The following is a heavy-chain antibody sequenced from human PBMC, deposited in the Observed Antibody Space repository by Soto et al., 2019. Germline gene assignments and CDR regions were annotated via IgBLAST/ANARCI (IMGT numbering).Heavy chain of an antibody. J-gene: IGHJ4*02. CDR3: AHGSGWLFDY. D-gene: IGHD6-19*01. CDR2: LYWDDDN. V-gene: IGHV2-5*02. Sequence: QITLKESGPTLVKPTQTLTLTCTFSGFSLTTSGVGVGWIRQPPGKALEWLALLYWDDDNQYSPSLRNRLTPTKDTSKNQVVLTMTNMDPVDTATYYCAHGSGWLFDYWGQGTLVTVSS. CDR1: GFSLTTSGVG.